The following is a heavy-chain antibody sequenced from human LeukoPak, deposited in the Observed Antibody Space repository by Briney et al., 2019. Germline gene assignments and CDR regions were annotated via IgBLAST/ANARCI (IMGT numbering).Heavy chain of an antibody. Sequence: PSETLSLTCTVSGGSINSYYWSWIRQPAGKGLAWIGRIYSSGSTNYNPSLKSRVSMSVDTSKNQFSLKLTPVTAADTAVYYCARGGKATVVTMWGQGILVTVSS. J-gene: IGHJ4*02. V-gene: IGHV4-4*07. CDR3: ARGGKATVVTM. D-gene: IGHD4-23*01. CDR2: IYSSGST. CDR1: GGSINSYY.